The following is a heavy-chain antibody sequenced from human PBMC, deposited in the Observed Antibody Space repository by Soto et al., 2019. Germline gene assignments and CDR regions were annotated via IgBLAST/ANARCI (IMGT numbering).Heavy chain of an antibody. D-gene: IGHD2-15*01. Sequence: QITLKESGPTLVKPTQTLTLTCNVSGVSLSTGGVGVGWIRQPPGKALEWLALIYWDDDQRSSPSLKSRLTTTKDTSKNQVVLTITNMATEDTATYYCAHMRAAKFDYWGQGTLVTVSS. CDR3: AHMRAAKFDY. J-gene: IGHJ4*02. CDR1: GVSLSTGGVG. V-gene: IGHV2-5*02. CDR2: IYWDDDQ.